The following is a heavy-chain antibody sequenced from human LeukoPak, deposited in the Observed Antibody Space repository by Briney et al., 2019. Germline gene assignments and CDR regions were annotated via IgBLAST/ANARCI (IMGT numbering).Heavy chain of an antibody. J-gene: IGHJ4*02. V-gene: IGHV1-18*04. CDR2: ITPYNGDT. Sequence: APVKVSCKASGYTFTGYYMHWVRQAPGQGLEWMGWITPYNGDTNYAQNLQDRVAMTTDTSTSTAYMELRSLRSDDTAVYFCARVAGVSYNYFDSWGQGTLVTVSS. CDR1: GYTFTGYY. D-gene: IGHD1-26*01. CDR3: ARVAGVSYNYFDS.